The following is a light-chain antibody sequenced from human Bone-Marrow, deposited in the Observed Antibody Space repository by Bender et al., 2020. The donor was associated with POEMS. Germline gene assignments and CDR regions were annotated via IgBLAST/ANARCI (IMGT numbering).Light chain of an antibody. CDR2: DIT. CDR1: SSDVGNYDF. V-gene: IGLV2-11*01. CDR3: CSYAGRYTYV. J-gene: IGLJ1*01. Sequence: QSALTQPRSVSGSPGQSVTISCTGTSSDVGNYDFVSWYQQHPGSVPKLLIYDITKRPSGVPDRFSGSKSGNTASLTISELQTEDEADYYCCSYAGRYTYVFGTGTTVTVL.